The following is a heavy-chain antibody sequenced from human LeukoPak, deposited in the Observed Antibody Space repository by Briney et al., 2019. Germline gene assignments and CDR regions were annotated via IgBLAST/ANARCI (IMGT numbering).Heavy chain of an antibody. V-gene: IGHV1-8*01. CDR2: MNPNSGNT. J-gene: IGHJ3*02. Sequence: SVKVSCKASGYTFTSYDINWVRQATGQGLEWMGWMNPNSGNTGYAQKFQGRVTMTRNTSISTAYMELSSLRSEDTAVYYCARNPYQYYDFWSGYYGAGAFDIWGQGTMVTVSS. CDR3: ARNPYQYYDFWSGYYGAGAFDI. D-gene: IGHD3-3*01. CDR1: GYTFTSYD.